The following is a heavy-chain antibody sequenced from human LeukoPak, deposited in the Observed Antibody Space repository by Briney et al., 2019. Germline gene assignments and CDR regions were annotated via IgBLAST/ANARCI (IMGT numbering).Heavy chain of an antibody. V-gene: IGHV3-48*03. J-gene: IGHJ6*03. CDR2: ISSSGSTI. CDR3: ARIPHRGPRLYYYMDV. CDR1: GFTFSSYE. D-gene: IGHD6-25*01. Sequence: GGSLRLSCAASGFTFSSYEMNWVRQAPGKGLEWVSYISSSGSTIYYADSVKGRFTISRDNAKNSLYPQMNSLRAEDTAVYYCARIPHRGPRLYYYMDVWGKGTTVTISS.